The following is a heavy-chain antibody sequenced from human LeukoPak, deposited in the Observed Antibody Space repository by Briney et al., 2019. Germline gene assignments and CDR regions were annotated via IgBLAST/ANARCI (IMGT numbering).Heavy chain of an antibody. CDR3: AIGAVTTMLSNYMDV. J-gene: IGHJ6*03. CDR2: IIPMFGTA. Sequence: GASVKVSCKASGGTFSNYAITWVRQAPGQGLEWMGGIIPMFGTATYAQKFQGRVTITADESTSTAYMELSSLRSEDTAVYYCAIGAVTTMLSNYMDVWGKGTTVTISS. V-gene: IGHV1-69*13. D-gene: IGHD2-21*02. CDR1: GGTFSNYA.